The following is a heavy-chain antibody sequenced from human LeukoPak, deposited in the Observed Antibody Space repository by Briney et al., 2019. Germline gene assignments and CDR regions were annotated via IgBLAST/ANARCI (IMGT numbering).Heavy chain of an antibody. J-gene: IGHJ3*02. CDR2: IKQDGSEK. CDR1: GVTFSIYW. Sequence: GGSLRLSCAASGVTFSIYWMSWVRQAPGKGREWVANIKQDGSEKYYVDSVRGRFTNSRDNAKNSLYLQMNSLRVEDTAVYYCARNTYYYERSGSKAFDIWGQGTMVTVSS. V-gene: IGHV3-7*01. D-gene: IGHD3-22*01. CDR3: ARNTYYYERSGSKAFDI.